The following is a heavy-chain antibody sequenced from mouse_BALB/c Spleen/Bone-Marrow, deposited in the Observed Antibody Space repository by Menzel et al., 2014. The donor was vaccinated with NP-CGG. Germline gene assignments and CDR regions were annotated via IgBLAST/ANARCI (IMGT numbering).Heavy chain of an antibody. V-gene: IGHV1-87*01. Sequence: VQLMESGAELARPGASVKLSCKASGYTFTSYWMQWVKQRPGQGLEWIGAIYPGDGDTRYTQKFKGKATLTADKSSSTAYMQLSSLASEDSAVYYCARRRREYYFDYWGQGTTLTVSS. J-gene: IGHJ2*01. CDR1: GYTFTSYW. CDR3: ARRRREYYFDY. CDR2: IYPGDGDT. D-gene: IGHD2-12*01.